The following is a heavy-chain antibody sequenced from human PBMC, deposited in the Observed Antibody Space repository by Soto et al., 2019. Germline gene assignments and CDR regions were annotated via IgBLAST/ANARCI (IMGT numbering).Heavy chain of an antibody. J-gene: IGHJ4*02. CDR1: GFTFSSYG. CDR3: ARGYCSGGSCYPQSERFDY. V-gene: IGHV3-33*01. Sequence: QVQLVESGGGVVQPGRSLRLSCAASGFTFSSYGMHWVRQAPGKGLEWVAVIWYDGSNKYYADSVKGRFTISRDNSKNTLYLQMNSLRAEDTAVYYCARGYCSGGSCYPQSERFDYWGQGTLVTVSS. D-gene: IGHD2-15*01. CDR2: IWYDGSNK.